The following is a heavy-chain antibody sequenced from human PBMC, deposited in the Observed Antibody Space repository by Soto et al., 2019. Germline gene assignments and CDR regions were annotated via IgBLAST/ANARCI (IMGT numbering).Heavy chain of an antibody. J-gene: IGHJ6*02. D-gene: IGHD4-17*01. Sequence: GSLRLSCAASGFTFSSYEMNWVRQPPGKVLEWVSYISSSGSTIYYADSVKGRFTISRDNAKNSLYLQMNSLRAEDTAVYYCARVTTVTPPYYYGMDVWGQGTTVTVYS. CDR2: ISSSGSTI. CDR3: ARVTTVTPPYYYGMDV. V-gene: IGHV3-48*03. CDR1: GFTFSSYE.